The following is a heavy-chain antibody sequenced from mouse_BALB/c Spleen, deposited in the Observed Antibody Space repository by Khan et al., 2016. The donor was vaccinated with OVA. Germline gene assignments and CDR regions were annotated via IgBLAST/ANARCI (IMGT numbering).Heavy chain of an antibody. D-gene: IGHD1-2*01. V-gene: IGHV1-77*01. J-gene: IGHJ3*01. Sequence: QVQLQQSGAELARPGASVKLSCKASGYTFTDYYINWVKQRTGQGLEWIGEISPGSGDTYYNERFKGKATLTADKSSSPAYMQLSSLTSEASAVYVCARRNYFGYTFAYWGQGTLVTVSA. CDR1: GYTFTDYY. CDR2: ISPGSGDT. CDR3: ARRNYFGYTFAY.